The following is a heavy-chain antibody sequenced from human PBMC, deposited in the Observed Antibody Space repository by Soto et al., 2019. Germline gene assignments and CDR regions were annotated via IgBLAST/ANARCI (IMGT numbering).Heavy chain of an antibody. CDR1: GVTFSSYS. Sequence: GGSLRLSCAASGVTFSSYSMNWVRQAPGKGLGWVSSISSSISYIYYADSVKGRFTISRDNAKNSLYLQMNSLRAEDTAVYYCARDYSDSSGYVSSAAPTDYWGQGTLVTVSS. J-gene: IGHJ4*02. CDR2: ISSSISYI. V-gene: IGHV3-21*01. CDR3: ARDYSDSSGYVSSAAPTDY. D-gene: IGHD3-22*01.